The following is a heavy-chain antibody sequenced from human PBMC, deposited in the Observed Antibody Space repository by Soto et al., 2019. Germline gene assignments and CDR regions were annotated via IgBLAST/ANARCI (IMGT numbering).Heavy chain of an antibody. CDR2: IDPSDSYT. CDR1: GYSFTSYW. CDR3: GRQEATVVTPLYYYYGMDV. D-gene: IGHD4-17*01. J-gene: IGHJ6*02. V-gene: IGHV5-10-1*01. Sequence: PRESLKISCQGSGYSFTSYWISWVRQMPGKGLEWMGRIDPSDSYTNYSPSFQGHVTISADKSISTAYLQWSSLKASDTAMYYCGRQEATVVTPLYYYYGMDVWGQGTTVTVSS.